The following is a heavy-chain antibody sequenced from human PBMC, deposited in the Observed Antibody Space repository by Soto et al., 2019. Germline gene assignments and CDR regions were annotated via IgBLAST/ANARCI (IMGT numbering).Heavy chain of an antibody. J-gene: IGHJ6*02. Sequence: SETLSLTCAVYGGSFSSYYWSWIRQPPGKGLEWIGEINHSGSTNYNPSLKSRVTISVDTSKNQFSLKLSSVTAADTAVYYCARGTDHYDILTGSLYYYGMDVWGQGTTVT. V-gene: IGHV4-34*01. CDR2: INHSGST. CDR3: ARGTDHYDILTGSLYYYGMDV. D-gene: IGHD3-9*01. CDR1: GGSFSSYY.